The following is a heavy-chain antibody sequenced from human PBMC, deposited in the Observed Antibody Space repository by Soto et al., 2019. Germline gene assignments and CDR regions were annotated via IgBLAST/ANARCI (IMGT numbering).Heavy chain of an antibody. Sequence: ASVKVSCKASGYTFTSYGISGVLQSPLQWLDWMGWISAYNGNTNYAQKLQGRVTMTTDTSTSTAYMELRSLRSDDTAVYYCARDLLGYCSGGSCPGEDWFDPWGQGTLVTVSS. CDR1: GYTFTSYG. D-gene: IGHD2-15*01. CDR3: ARDLLGYCSGGSCPGEDWFDP. J-gene: IGHJ5*02. V-gene: IGHV1-18*04. CDR2: ISAYNGNT.